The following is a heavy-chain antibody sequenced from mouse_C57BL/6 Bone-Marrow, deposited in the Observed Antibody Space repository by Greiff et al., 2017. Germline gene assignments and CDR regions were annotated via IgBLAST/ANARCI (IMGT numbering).Heavy chain of an antibody. CDR1: GYTFTSYW. V-gene: IGHV1-59*01. Sequence: QVQLQQPGAELVRPGTSVKLSCKASGYTFTSYWMHWVKQRPGQGLEWIGVIDPSDSYTNYNQKFKGKATLTVDTSSSTAYMQLSSLTSEDSAVYYCARVVHYYGSSYDYFDDWGQGTTLTVSS. D-gene: IGHD1-1*01. CDR3: ARVVHYYGSSYDYFDD. CDR2: IDPSDSYT. J-gene: IGHJ2*01.